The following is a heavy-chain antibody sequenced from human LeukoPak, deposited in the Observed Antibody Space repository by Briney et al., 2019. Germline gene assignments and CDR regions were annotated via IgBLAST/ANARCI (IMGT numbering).Heavy chain of an antibody. Sequence: GGSLRLSCAASVLTFSSYAMAWVRQAPGKGLEWVSAISGNGDSTYYAGSVKGRFTISRDNSKNTLYLQMNSLRAEDTAVYYCAKKAHSSTWSNFDYWGQGTLVTVSS. V-gene: IGHV3-23*01. CDR2: ISGNGDST. D-gene: IGHD6-13*01. CDR1: VLTFSSYA. CDR3: AKKAHSSTWSNFDY. J-gene: IGHJ4*02.